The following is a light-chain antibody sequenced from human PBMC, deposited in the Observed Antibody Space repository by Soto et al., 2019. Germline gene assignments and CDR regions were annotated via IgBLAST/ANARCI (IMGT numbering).Light chain of an antibody. Sequence: IQMTQSPSTLSASVGDRVTITCRASQSISSWLAWYQLKPGKAPKLLIYDASSLESGVPSRFSGSGSGTEFTLTISSLQPDDFATYYCQQYNSYPTFGQGTKVEIK. CDR2: DAS. CDR1: QSISSW. V-gene: IGKV1-5*01. CDR3: QQYNSYPT. J-gene: IGKJ1*01.